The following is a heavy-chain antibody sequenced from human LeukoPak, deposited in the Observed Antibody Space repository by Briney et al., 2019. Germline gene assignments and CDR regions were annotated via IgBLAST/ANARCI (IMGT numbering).Heavy chain of an antibody. J-gene: IGHJ4*02. Sequence: PGGSLRLSCAASGLRINNYAMHWVRQAPGKGLEWASVITGNGGRTDYADSVKRRFTISRDNSKNPLSLQMNSLRAEDTAVYYCAKDAVAPGSSGDYFDYWGQGTLVTVSS. CDR2: ITGNGGRT. CDR1: GLRINNYA. V-gene: IGHV3-23*01. CDR3: AKDAVAPGSSGDYFDY. D-gene: IGHD3-10*01.